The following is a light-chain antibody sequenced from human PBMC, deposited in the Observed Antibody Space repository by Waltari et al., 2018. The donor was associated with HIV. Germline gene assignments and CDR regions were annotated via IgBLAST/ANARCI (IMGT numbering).Light chain of an antibody. CDR3: SSYTTSSTPDPNWV. Sequence: QSALTQPASVSGSPGQSITISCTGTSSDVGGYNYVSWYQQHPGKDPKLMIFEVSNRPSGVSNRFSGAKSVNPASLTISGLQAEDEADYSCSSYTTSSTPDPNWVFGGGTKLTVL. CDR2: EVS. CDR1: SSDVGGYNY. V-gene: IGLV2-14*01. J-gene: IGLJ3*02.